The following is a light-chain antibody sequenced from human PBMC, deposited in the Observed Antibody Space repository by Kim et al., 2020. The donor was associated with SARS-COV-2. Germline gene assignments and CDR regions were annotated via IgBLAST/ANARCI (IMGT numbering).Light chain of an antibody. CDR2: DVI. V-gene: IGLV2-14*03. J-gene: IGLJ1*01. Sequence: QSALAQPASVSGSPGQSITISCTGTSSDVGAFNYVSWYQQQSGKAPKLMIYDVIQRPSGVSSRFSASKSGNTASLTISGLQAEDEAEYYCASYSRSTSLIVLGTGTKAPS. CDR3: ASYSRSTSLIV. CDR1: SSDVGAFNY.